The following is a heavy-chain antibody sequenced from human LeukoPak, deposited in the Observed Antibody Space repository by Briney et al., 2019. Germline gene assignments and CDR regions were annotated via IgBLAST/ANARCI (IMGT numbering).Heavy chain of an antibody. CDR2: IYYSGST. CDR1: GGSISTYY. CDR3: AREYNYYDSSGWDAFEI. J-gene: IGHJ3*02. V-gene: IGHV4-59*01. D-gene: IGHD3-22*01. Sequence: SETLSLTCTVSGGSISTYYWNWIRQPPGKGLEWIGYIYYSGSTNSNPSLTGRVTISVDTSKNQFSLKLSSVTAADTAVYYCAREYNYYDSSGWDAFEIWGQGTMVTVSS.